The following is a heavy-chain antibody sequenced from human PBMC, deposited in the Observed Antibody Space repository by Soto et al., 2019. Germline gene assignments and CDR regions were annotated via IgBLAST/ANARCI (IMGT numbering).Heavy chain of an antibody. V-gene: IGHV1-18*01. CDR2: ISAYNGNT. J-gene: IGHJ6*02. D-gene: IGHD5-12*01. CDR1: GYTFTSYG. Sequence: ASVKVSCKASGYTFTSYGISWVRQAPGQGLEWMGWISAYNGNTNYAQKLQGRVTMTTDTSTSTAYMELRSLRSDDTAVYYCARDPGGYDTFSYYGMDVWGQGTTVTVSS. CDR3: ARDPGGYDTFSYYGMDV.